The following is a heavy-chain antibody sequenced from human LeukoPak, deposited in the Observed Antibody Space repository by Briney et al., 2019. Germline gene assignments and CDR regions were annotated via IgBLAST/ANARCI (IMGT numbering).Heavy chain of an antibody. CDR2: IYYSGST. Sequence: PSETLSLTCAVSGGSISSGDYYWSWSRQPPGKGLEWIGYIYYSGSTYYNPTLKSRVTISVDTSKNQFSLKLSSVTAADTAVYYCASHYYGSGTAYNWFDPWGQGTLVTVSS. CDR3: ASHYYGSGTAYNWFDP. D-gene: IGHD3-10*01. V-gene: IGHV4-30-4*01. J-gene: IGHJ5*02. CDR1: GGSISSGDYY.